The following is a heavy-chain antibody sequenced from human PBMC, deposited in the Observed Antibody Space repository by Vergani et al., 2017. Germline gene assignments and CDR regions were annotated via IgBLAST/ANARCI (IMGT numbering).Heavy chain of an antibody. CDR2: ISYDGSNK. CDR3: ARGDPGDYGDYDAFDI. Sequence: QVQLVESGGGVVQPGRSLRLSCAASGFTFSSYGMHWVRQAPGKGLEWVAVISYDGSNKYYADSVKGRFTISRDNAKNSLYLQMNSLRAEDTAVYYCARGDPGDYGDYDAFDIWGQGTMVTVSS. CDR1: GFTFSSYG. V-gene: IGHV3-30*03. J-gene: IGHJ3*02. D-gene: IGHD4-17*01.